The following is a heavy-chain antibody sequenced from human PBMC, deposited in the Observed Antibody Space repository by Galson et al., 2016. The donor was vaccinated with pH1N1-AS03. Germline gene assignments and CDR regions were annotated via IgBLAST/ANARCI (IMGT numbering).Heavy chain of an antibody. V-gene: IGHV3-30*04. Sequence: SLRLSCAASGITFSDYAMHWVRQAPGKGLEWVALISYDGGDKKYADSVKGRFSISRDNSKDTLFLQMNSLRADDTAVYYCARDGGTSVPALDPWGQGTLVTVSS. CDR3: ARDGGTSVPALDP. D-gene: IGHD6-19*01. CDR1: GITFSDYA. J-gene: IGHJ5*02. CDR2: ISYDGGDK.